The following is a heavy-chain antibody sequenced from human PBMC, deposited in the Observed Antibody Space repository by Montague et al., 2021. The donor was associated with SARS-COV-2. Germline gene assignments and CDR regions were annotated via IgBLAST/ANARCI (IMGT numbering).Heavy chain of an antibody. CDR3: AKGAAKTFCYNGMDV. J-gene: IGHJ6*02. D-gene: IGHD2-2*02. V-gene: IGHV3-9*01. Sequence: SLRLSCAASGFTFGDYALHWVRQAPGKGLEWVSAISWNSGYIDYAGSVKGRFTISRDNDKNSLYLEMNSLSAEDTALYYCAKGAAKTFCYNGMDVWGQGTTVTVSS. CDR2: ISWNSGYI. CDR1: GFTFGDYA.